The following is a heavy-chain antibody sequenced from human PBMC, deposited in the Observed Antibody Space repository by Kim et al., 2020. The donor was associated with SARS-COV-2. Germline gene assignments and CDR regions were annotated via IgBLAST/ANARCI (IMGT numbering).Heavy chain of an antibody. J-gene: IGHJ4*02. Sequence: PTYAQGFTGRFSFSLDTSVSTAYLQISSLKAEDTAVYYCARDRGALWFGDWGQGTLVTVSS. D-gene: IGHD3-10*01. CDR3: ARDRGALWFGD. CDR2: P. V-gene: IGHV7-4-1*02.